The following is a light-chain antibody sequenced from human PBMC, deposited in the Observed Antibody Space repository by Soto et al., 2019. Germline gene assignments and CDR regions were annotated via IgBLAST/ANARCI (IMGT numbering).Light chain of an antibody. CDR1: QTISSW. J-gene: IGKJ1*01. Sequence: DIQMTQSPSTLSGSVGDRVTITCRASQTISSWLAWYQQKPGKAPKLLIYKASTLKSGVPSRFSGSGSGTEFTLTISSRQPDDFTAYYCQHYNGYSEAFGQGTKVDIK. CDR2: KAS. CDR3: QHYNGYSEA. V-gene: IGKV1-5*03.